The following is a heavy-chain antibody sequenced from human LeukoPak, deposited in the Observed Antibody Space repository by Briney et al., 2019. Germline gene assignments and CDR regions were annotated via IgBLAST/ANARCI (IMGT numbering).Heavy chain of an antibody. CDR1: GFTFSSYS. V-gene: IGHV3-48*01. CDR2: ISSSRTI. J-gene: IGHJ4*02. CDR3: ARDAGGNSRWFDY. D-gene: IGHD4-23*01. Sequence: TGGSLRLSCAASGFTFSSYSMNWVRQAPGKGLEWVSYISSSRTIYYADSVKGRFTISRDNAKNSLYLQMNSLRAEDTAVYYCARDAGGNSRWFDYWGQGTPVTVSS.